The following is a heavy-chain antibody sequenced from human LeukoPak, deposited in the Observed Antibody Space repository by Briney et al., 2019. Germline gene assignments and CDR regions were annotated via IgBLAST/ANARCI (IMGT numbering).Heavy chain of an antibody. CDR2: IIPIFGTA. Sequence: ASVKVSCKASGGTFSSYAISWVRQAPGQGLEWMGGIIPIFGTANYAQKFQGRVTITADESTSTAYMELSSLRSEDTAVHYCARVKVHCSSTSCYQGWFDPWGQGTLVTVSS. V-gene: IGHV1-69*01. D-gene: IGHD2-2*01. CDR3: ARVKVHCSSTSCYQGWFDP. CDR1: GGTFSSYA. J-gene: IGHJ5*02.